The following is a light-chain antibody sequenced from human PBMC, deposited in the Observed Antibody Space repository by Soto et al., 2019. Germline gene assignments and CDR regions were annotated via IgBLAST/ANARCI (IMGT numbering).Light chain of an antibody. CDR3: SSYAGSKNV. V-gene: IGLV2-8*01. CDR2: DVT. Sequence: QSALTQPTSASGSPGQSVTISCTGTSSDVGGYNYVSWYQQHPGKAPKLMIYDVTKRPSGVPDRFSGSKSGNTASLTVSGLQAEDEAAYYRSSYAGSKNVFGTGTKLPVL. J-gene: IGLJ1*01. CDR1: SSDVGGYNY.